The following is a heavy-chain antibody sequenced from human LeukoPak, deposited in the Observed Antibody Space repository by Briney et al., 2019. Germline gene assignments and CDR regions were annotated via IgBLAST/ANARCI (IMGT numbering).Heavy chain of an antibody. Sequence: ASVKVSCKASGGTFRSNAISWVRQAPGQGLEWMGGIIPIFGTANYAQKFQGRVTITADESTSTAYMELSSLRSEDTAVYYCGAIAAAGTIYYYYYGMDVWGQGTTVTVSS. D-gene: IGHD6-13*01. CDR2: IIPIFGTA. J-gene: IGHJ6*02. CDR1: GGTFRSNA. CDR3: GAIAAAGTIYYYYYGMDV. V-gene: IGHV1-69*13.